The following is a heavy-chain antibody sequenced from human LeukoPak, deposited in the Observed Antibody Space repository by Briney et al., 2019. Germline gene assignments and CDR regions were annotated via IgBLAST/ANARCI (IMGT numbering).Heavy chain of an antibody. CDR3: ARDATTELGTVYMDV. CDR2: ISTSGSSI. CDR1: GFTFSTYE. D-gene: IGHD4-17*01. J-gene: IGHJ6*03. V-gene: IGHV3-48*03. Sequence: GGSLRLSCAASGFTFSTYEINWVRQAPGKGLEWLSHISTSGSSIHYADSVKGRFTISRDNAKNSLYLQMNSLRVEDTAVYYCARDATTELGTVYMDVWGKGTTVTISS.